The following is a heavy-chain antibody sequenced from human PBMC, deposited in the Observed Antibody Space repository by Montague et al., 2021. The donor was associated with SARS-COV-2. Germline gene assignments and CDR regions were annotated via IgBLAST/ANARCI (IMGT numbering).Heavy chain of an antibody. CDR3: ARDGGGATMIDY. CDR2: ISTSGSLI. D-gene: IGHD1-26*01. V-gene: IGHV3-48*03. CDR1: GFTFSSYE. Sequence: SLRLSCAASGFTFSSYEMNWVRQAPGKGLDWASYISTSGSLIHYADSVKGRFTISRDNAKNSLYLQMNSLRAEDTGVYYCARDGGGATMIDYWGQGTLVTVSS. J-gene: IGHJ4*02.